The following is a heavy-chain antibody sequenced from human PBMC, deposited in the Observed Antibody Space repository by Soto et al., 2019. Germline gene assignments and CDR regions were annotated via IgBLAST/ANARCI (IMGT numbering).Heavy chain of an antibody. CDR3: ARGWGEQYRDAFDL. Sequence: QVQLVESGGGVVQPGRYLRLSCAASGFSLVSNGMHWVRQAPGKGLQWVAVSWSDGRNEYYEASVKGRFTISRDNSKNTLFLQLDSLTADDTAMYYCARGWGEQYRDAFDLWGQGTMVTVSS. V-gene: IGHV3-33*01. CDR2: SWSDGRNE. CDR1: GFSLVSNG. J-gene: IGHJ3*01. D-gene: IGHD2-2*02.